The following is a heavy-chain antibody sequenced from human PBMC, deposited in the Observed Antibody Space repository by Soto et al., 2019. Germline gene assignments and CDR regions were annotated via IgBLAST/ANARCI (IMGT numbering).Heavy chain of an antibody. Sequence: SETLSLTCTVSGGSISSGNYYWSWIRQPPGKGLEWIGFISYSGSTYYSTSLKSRVTISVATSKSQFSLNLSFVTAADTAVYYCARTDIVVVVAASICEGDRTIMDVWGQGTTVTVSS. V-gene: IGHV4-30-4*01. CDR3: ARTDIVVVVAASICEGDRTIMDV. CDR1: GGSISSGNYY. D-gene: IGHD2-15*01. CDR2: ISYSGST. J-gene: IGHJ6*02.